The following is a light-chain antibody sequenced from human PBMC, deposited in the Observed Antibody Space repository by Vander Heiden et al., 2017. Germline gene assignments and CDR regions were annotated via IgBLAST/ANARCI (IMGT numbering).Light chain of an antibody. V-gene: IGKV1-33*01. CDR3: QQYDNLLTWT. Sequence: DIQMTQSPSSLSASVGDRVTITCQASQDISNYLNWYQQKPGKAPKLLIYDASNLGTGVPSRFSGSGSGTDFTFTISSLQPEDIATYYCQQYDNLLTWTFGQGTKVEIK. J-gene: IGKJ1*01. CDR2: DAS. CDR1: QDISNY.